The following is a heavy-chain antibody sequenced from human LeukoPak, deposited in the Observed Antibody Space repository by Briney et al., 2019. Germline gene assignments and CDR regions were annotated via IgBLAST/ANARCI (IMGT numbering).Heavy chain of an antibody. Sequence: GGSLRLSCAASGFTFRGYAMSWVRQAPGKGLEWVSAISGGGGSTDYADSVKGRFTISRDNPKNTLYLQINSLRAEDTAVYYCAKARPGFDYWGLGTLVTVSS. J-gene: IGHJ4*02. CDR1: GFTFRGYA. V-gene: IGHV3-23*01. CDR3: AKARPGFDY. CDR2: ISGGGGST.